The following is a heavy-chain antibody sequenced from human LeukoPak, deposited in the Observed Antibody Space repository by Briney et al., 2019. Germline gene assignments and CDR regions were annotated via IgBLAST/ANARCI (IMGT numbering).Heavy chain of an antibody. J-gene: IGHJ5*02. CDR2: IGAYNGNT. CDR1: GYTFTSYG. Sequence: ASVKVSCKASGYTFTSYGISWVRQAPGQGLEWMGWIGAYNGNTNYAQKLQGRVTMTTDTSTSTAYMELRSLRSDDTAVYYCARAAIAVAGTFWFDPWGQGALVTVSS. V-gene: IGHV1-18*01. D-gene: IGHD6-19*01. CDR3: ARAAIAVAGTFWFDP.